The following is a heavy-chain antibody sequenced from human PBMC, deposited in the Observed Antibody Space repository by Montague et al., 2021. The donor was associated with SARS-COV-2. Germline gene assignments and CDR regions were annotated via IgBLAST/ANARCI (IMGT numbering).Heavy chain of an antibody. Sequence: SETLSLTCVVYGGSFSGYYWSWSRQPPGKGLEWIGEISHSGSTNYNPSLKSRVTISVDTSKKQFSLRLNSVTAADTAVYYCARGGGYSYGALDYWGQGTLVTVSS. CDR1: GGSFSGYY. D-gene: IGHD5-18*01. CDR3: ARGGGYSYGALDY. V-gene: IGHV4-34*01. CDR2: ISHSGST. J-gene: IGHJ4*02.